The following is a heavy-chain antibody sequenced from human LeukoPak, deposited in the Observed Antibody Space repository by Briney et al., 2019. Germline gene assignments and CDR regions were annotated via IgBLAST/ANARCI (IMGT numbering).Heavy chain of an antibody. V-gene: IGHV4-34*01. CDR1: GGSISGYY. Sequence: PSETLSLTCTVSGGSISGYYWSWIRQPPGKGLEWIGEINHSGSTNYNPSLKSRVTISVDTSKNQFSLKLSSVTAADTAVYYCARRMAARWTAYDYWGQGTLVTVSS. D-gene: IGHD6-6*01. CDR2: INHSGST. J-gene: IGHJ4*02. CDR3: ARRMAARWTAYDY.